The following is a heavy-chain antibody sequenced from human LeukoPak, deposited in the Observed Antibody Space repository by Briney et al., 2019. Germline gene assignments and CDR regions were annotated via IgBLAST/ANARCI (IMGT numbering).Heavy chain of an antibody. J-gene: IGHJ4*02. Sequence: SETLSLTCTVSAGSINRFYWNWIRQSPGKGLEWIGYIHHSGSTKYNPSLQSRVTMSMDTSKNEFSLKLTSVTAADTAVYYCAREANYYGSGSYFEGTFDYWGQGSLVTVSS. CDR1: AGSINRFY. D-gene: IGHD3-10*01. CDR2: IHHSGST. V-gene: IGHV4-59*01. CDR3: AREANYYGSGSYFEGTFDY.